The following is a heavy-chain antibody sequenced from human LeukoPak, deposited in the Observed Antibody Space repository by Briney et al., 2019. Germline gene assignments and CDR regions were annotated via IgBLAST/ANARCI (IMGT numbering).Heavy chain of an antibody. Sequence: GGSLRLSCAASGFTVSSNYMSWVRQAPGKGLEWVSHIYSGGSTYYADSVKGRFTISRDNSKNTLYLQMNSLRAEDTAVYYCARDHSLMVRAYGDYYYGMDVWGQGTTVTVSS. D-gene: IGHD3-10*01. CDR2: IYSGGST. CDR1: GFTVSSNY. V-gene: IGHV3-66*01. CDR3: ARDHSLMVRAYGDYYYGMDV. J-gene: IGHJ6*02.